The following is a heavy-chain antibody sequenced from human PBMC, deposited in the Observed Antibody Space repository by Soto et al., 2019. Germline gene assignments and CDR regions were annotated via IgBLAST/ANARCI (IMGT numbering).Heavy chain of an antibody. D-gene: IGHD4-17*01. Sequence: PSETLSLTCTVPGGSISLNYWTWIRQPPGKGLEWIGSVYNSGSTNYNPSLKSRVTISVDTSKNQFSLKLSSVTAADTAVYYCARQIFYYGDPIDYWGQGTLVTVSS. V-gene: IGHV4-59*08. J-gene: IGHJ4*02. CDR2: VYNSGST. CDR1: GGSISLNY. CDR3: ARQIFYYGDPIDY.